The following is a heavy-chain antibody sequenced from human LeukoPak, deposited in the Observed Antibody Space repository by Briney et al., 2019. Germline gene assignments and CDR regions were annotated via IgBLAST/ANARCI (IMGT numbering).Heavy chain of an antibody. J-gene: IGHJ6*03. D-gene: IGHD3-3*01. Sequence: GESLKISGKGSGYSFTSYWIGWVRQMPGKGLESMGIIYPGDSDTRYSPSIQGQVTISADKSISTAYLQWSSLKASDTAMYYCARLEYHYDFWSGYSSYYYYMDVWGKGTTVTVSS. CDR3: ARLEYHYDFWSGYSSYYYYMDV. CDR2: IYPGDSDT. CDR1: GYSFTSYW. V-gene: IGHV5-51*01.